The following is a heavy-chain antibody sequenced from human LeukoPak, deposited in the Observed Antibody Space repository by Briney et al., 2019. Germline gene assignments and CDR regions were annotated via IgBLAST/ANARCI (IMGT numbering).Heavy chain of an antibody. V-gene: IGHV3-21*01. Sequence: GGSLRLSCAASGFTFSSYSMNWVRQAPGKGLEWVSSISSSSSYIYYADSVKGRFTISRDNAKNSLYLQMNSLRAEDTAVYYCARPYCSGGSCHRGPFDIWGQGTMVTVSS. J-gene: IGHJ3*02. CDR3: ARPYCSGGSCHRGPFDI. D-gene: IGHD2-15*01. CDR2: ISSSSSYI. CDR1: GFTFSSYS.